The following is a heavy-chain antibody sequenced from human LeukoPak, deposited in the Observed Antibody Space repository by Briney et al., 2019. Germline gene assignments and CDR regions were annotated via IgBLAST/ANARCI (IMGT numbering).Heavy chain of an antibody. CDR3: AATMVRGVNYYYYFGMDV. V-gene: IGHV4-4*07. Sequence: SETLSLTCTVSGGSISSYYWSWLRQPAGKGLEWIGRIYTSGSTNYNHSLKSRVTMSVDTSKNQFSLKLSSVTAADTAVYYYAATMVRGVNYYYYFGMDVWGQGTTVTVSS. CDR2: IYTSGST. CDR1: GGSISSYY. D-gene: IGHD3-10*01. J-gene: IGHJ6*02.